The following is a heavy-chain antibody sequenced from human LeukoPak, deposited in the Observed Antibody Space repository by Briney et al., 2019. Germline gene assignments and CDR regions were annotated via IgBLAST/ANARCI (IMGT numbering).Heavy chain of an antibody. CDR2: ISWNSGSI. CDR3: AKGAALHYYYYMDV. J-gene: IGHJ6*03. Sequence: PGGSLRLSCAASGFTFDDYAMHWVRHAPGKGLEWVSGISWNSGSIGYADSVKGRFTISRDNAKNSLYLQMNSLRAEDTALYYCAKGAALHYYYYMDVWGKGTTVTVSS. D-gene: IGHD2-2*02. V-gene: IGHV3-9*01. CDR1: GFTFDDYA.